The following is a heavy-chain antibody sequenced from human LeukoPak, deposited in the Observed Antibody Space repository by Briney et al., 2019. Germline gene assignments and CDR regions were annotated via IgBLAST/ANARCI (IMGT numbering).Heavy chain of an antibody. V-gene: IGHV4-34*01. Sequence: SETLSLTCAVYGGSFSGYYWSWIRQPPGKGLEWIGEINHSGSTNYNPSLKSRVTISVDTSKNQFSLKLSSVTAADTAVYYCARLWDLYYSFDYWGQGTLVTVSS. J-gene: IGHJ4*02. CDR2: INHSGST. CDR3: ARLWDLYYSFDY. D-gene: IGHD3-16*01. CDR1: GGSFSGYY.